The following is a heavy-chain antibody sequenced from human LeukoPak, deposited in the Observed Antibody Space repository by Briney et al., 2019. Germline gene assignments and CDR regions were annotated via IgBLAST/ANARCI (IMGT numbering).Heavy chain of an antibody. CDR1: GGSFSGYY. J-gene: IGHJ6*02. V-gene: IGHV4-34*01. CDR2: INHSGST. Sequence: SETLSLTCAVYGGSFSGYYWSWIRQPPGKGLEWIGEINHSGSTNYNPSLKSRVTISVDTSKNQFSLKLSSVTAADTAVYYCARITMVRGVIMPYYYYYGMDVWGQGTTVTVSS. D-gene: IGHD3-10*01. CDR3: ARITMVRGVIMPYYYYYGMDV.